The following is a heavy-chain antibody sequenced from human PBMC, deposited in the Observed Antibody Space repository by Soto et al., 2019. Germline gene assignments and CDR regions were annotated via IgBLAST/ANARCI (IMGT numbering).Heavy chain of an antibody. D-gene: IGHD3-16*02. J-gene: IGHJ4*02. CDR3: ARLLGGVIVTDY. CDR1: GGSISSSSYY. V-gene: IGHV4-39*01. Sequence: QLQLQESGPGLVKPSETLSLTCTVSGGSISSSSYYWGWIRQPPGKGLEWIGSIYYSGSTYYNPSLKSRVTISVDTSKNQFSLKLSSVTAADTAVYYCARLLGGVIVTDYWGQGTLVTVSS. CDR2: IYYSGST.